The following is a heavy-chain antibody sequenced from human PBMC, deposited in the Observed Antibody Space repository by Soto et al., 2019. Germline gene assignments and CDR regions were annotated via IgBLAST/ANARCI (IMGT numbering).Heavy chain of an antibody. J-gene: IGHJ4*02. V-gene: IGHV3-21*01. CDR3: ARDRCSGGSCYSSDY. CDR2: ISSSSSYI. Sequence: ESGGGLVKPGGSLRLSCAASGFTFSSYSMNWVRQAPGKGLEWVSSISSSSSYIYYADSVKGRFTISRDNAKNSLYLQMNSLRAEDTAVYYCARDRCSGGSCYSSDYCGQGTLVTVSS. CDR1: GFTFSSYS. D-gene: IGHD2-15*01.